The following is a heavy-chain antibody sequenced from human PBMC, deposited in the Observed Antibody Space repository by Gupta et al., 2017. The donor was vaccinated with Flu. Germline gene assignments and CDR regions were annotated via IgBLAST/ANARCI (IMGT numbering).Heavy chain of an antibody. CDR2: IIPSSGKT. V-gene: IGHV1-69*01. CDR3: ARDKRDGHNLFY. J-gene: IGHJ4*02. Sequence: VRQAPVQGLEWMGAIIPSSGKTSYAQKFQDRVTITADESTGTAYVDVSSLRSDDTAVYYCARDKRDGHNLFYWGQGTLVTVSS. D-gene: IGHD1-1*01.